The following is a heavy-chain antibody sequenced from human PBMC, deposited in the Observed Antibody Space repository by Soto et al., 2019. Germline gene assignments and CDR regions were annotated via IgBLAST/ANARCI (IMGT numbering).Heavy chain of an antibody. CDR1: GGTFSSYA. D-gene: IGHD2-21*02. CDR2: IIPIFGTV. Sequence: SVKVSCKASGGTFSSYAISWVRQAPGQGLEWMGGIIPIFGTVNYAQKFQGRVTITADESTSTAYMELSSLRSEDTAVYYCAREGYCGGDCYPTPFDYWGQGTLVTVSS. J-gene: IGHJ4*02. CDR3: AREGYCGGDCYPTPFDY. V-gene: IGHV1-69*13.